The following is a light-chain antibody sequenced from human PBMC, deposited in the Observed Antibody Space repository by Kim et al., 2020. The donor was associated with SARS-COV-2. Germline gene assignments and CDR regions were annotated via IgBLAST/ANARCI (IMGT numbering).Light chain of an antibody. CDR3: LQDYNYPYT. Sequence: SASIGDRVTITCRASQDIRNDLGWYQQKPRKAPELLIYAASSLQSGVPSRFAGSGSGTDFTLTISSLQPEDFATYYCLQDYNYPYTFGQGTKLEIK. CDR1: QDIRND. CDR2: AAS. V-gene: IGKV1-6*01. J-gene: IGKJ2*01.